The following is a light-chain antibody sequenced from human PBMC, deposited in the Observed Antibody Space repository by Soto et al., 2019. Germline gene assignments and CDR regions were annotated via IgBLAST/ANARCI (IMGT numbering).Light chain of an antibody. CDR1: GGPSNYA. Sequence: QLVLTQSPSPSPPRGASVKLTCPLTGGPSNYAIAWHQQQPEKGPRYLMRLNRDGSHSKGDGIPNRFSGSSSGAERYLTISSLQSEDEADYYCQTWGTGIVIFGGGTKLTVL. J-gene: IGLJ2*01. V-gene: IGLV4-69*01. CDR2: LNRDGSH. CDR3: QTWGTGIVI.